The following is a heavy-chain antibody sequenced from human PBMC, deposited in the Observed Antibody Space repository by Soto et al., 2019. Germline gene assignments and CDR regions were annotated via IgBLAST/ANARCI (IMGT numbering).Heavy chain of an antibody. V-gene: IGHV3-15*01. CDR1: GFSFTNVW. Sequence: EVQLVESGGGLVKPGGSLTLSCAASGFSFTNVWMSWVRQAPGKGLEWVGHIKSKSVGGTTDYTAPVKGRFTISRDDSKDTLYLQMNSLKSQDTAVYYCPTYPPPSFCDGGPCNTVQTKIHDSWGQGILVTVSS. J-gene: IGHJ4*02. CDR3: PTYPPPSFCDGGPCNTVQTKIHDS. CDR2: IKSKSVGGTT. D-gene: IGHD2-21*01.